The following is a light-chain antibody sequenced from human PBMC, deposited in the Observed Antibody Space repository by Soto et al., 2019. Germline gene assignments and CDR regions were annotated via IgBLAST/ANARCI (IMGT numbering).Light chain of an antibody. V-gene: IGLV2-11*01. CDR2: DVI. CDR3: CSYAGSYIQYV. J-gene: IGLJ1*01. CDR1: SSDVGNYDY. Sequence: QSALTQPASVSGSPGQSITLSCTGTSSDVGNYDYVSWYQQHPGMAPKLIIYDVIKRPSGVPDRFSGSKSGNTASLTISGLQAEDEADYYCCSYAGSYIQYVFGTGTKLTVL.